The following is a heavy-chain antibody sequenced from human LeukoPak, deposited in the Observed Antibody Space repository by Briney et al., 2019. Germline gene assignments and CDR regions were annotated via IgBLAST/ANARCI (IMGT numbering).Heavy chain of an antibody. J-gene: IGHJ5*02. CDR3: ARNPELGPFDP. CDR1: GYTLTELS. Sequence: GASVKVSCKVSGYTLTELSMHWVRQAPGQGLEWMGIINPSGGSTSYAQKFQGRVTMTRDTSTSTVYMELSSLRSEDTAVYYCARNPELGPFDPWGQGTLVTVSS. V-gene: IGHV1-46*01. CDR2: INPSGGST. D-gene: IGHD3-10*01.